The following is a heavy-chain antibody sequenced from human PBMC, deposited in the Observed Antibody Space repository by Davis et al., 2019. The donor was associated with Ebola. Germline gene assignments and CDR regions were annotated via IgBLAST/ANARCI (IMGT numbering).Heavy chain of an antibody. CDR1: GGSFSDNY. CDR3: ARGRGYCSGGSCYGTPRFDY. CDR2: VSHRGDT. Sequence: MPSETLSLTCAVYGGSFSDNYYTWIRQPPGRGLEWIGEVSHRGDTIYTSSFESRVTISVDTSKNQFSLKLSSVTAADTAVYYCARGRGYCSGGSCYGTPRFDYWGQGTLVTVSS. D-gene: IGHD2-15*01. V-gene: IGHV4-34*01. J-gene: IGHJ4*02.